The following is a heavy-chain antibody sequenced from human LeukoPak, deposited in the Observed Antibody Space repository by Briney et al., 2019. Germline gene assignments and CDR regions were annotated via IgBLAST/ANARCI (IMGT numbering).Heavy chain of an antibody. D-gene: IGHD3-10*01. J-gene: IGHJ4*02. CDR1: GGSISSYY. V-gene: IGHV4-59*01. CDR2: IYYSGST. CDR3: ARGYYGSGSPSDPLDY. Sequence: SKTLSLTCTGSGGSISSYYWSWIRQPPGKGLEWIGYIYYSGSTNYNPSLKSRVTISVDTSKNQFSLKLSSVTAADTAVYYCARGYYGSGSPSDPLDYWGQGTLVTVSS.